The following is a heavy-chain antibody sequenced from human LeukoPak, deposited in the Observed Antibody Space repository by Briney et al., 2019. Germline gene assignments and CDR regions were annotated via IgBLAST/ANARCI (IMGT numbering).Heavy chain of an antibody. CDR1: GGSFSGYY. J-gene: IGHJ4*02. Sequence: PSETLSLTCAVYGGSFSGYYWSWIRQPPGKGLEWIGEINHSGSTNYNPSLKSRVTISVDTSKNQFSLKLSSVTAADTAVYYCARKYYYDSSGYHFDYWGQGTLVTVSS. CDR3: ARKYYYDSSGYHFDY. D-gene: IGHD3-22*01. V-gene: IGHV4-34*01. CDR2: INHSGST.